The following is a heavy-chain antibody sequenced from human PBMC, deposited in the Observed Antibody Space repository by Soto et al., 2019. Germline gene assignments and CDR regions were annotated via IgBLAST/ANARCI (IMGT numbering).Heavy chain of an antibody. Sequence: ASVKVSCKASGYTFTSYGISWVRQAPGQGLEWMGWISAYNGNTNYAQKLQGRVTMTTDTSTSTAYMELRSLRSDDTAVYYCARDVRDIADRNWFDPWGQGTLVTVSS. V-gene: IGHV1-18*01. CDR1: GYTFTSYG. J-gene: IGHJ5*02. CDR3: ARDVRDIADRNWFDP. D-gene: IGHD6-6*01. CDR2: ISAYNGNT.